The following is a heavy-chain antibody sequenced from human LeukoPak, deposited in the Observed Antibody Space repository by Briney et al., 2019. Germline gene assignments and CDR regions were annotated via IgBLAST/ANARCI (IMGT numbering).Heavy chain of an antibody. V-gene: IGHV3-7*01. CDR1: GFTFSSYW. Sequence: GGSLRLSCAASGFTFSSYWMTWVRQATGKGLEWVANIKQDASERYYVDSVKGRFTISRDNAKNSLYLQMNSPRAEDTAVYYCATPTAGTWHFDYWGQGTLVTVSS. D-gene: IGHD1-1*01. CDR2: IKQDASER. CDR3: ATPTAGTWHFDY. J-gene: IGHJ4*02.